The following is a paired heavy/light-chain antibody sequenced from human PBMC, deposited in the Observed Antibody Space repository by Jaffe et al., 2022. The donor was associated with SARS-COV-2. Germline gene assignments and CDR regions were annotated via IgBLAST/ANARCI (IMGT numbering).Heavy chain of an antibody. Sequence: RESGPGLVKPSETLSLTCTVSGGSISGSTYYWAWIRQPPGKGLEWIGGISYSASTYFNPSLKSRVTISVDTSKNQFSLKLDSVTAADTAVYYCARSRILSVAAYFDYWGQGTLVTVSS. V-gene: IGHV4-39*01. D-gene: IGHD6-19*01. CDR3: ARSRILSVAAYFDY. J-gene: IGHJ4*02. CDR1: GGSISGSTYY. CDR2: ISYSAST.
Light chain of an antibody. CDR3: QQYGNSPAWT. CDR2: GTS. CDR1: QSVSNSY. J-gene: IGKJ1*01. V-gene: IGKV3-20*01. Sequence: EIVLTQSPGTLSLSPGERASLSCRASQSVSNSYLAWYQQKPGQAPRLLIYGTSSRATGIPDRFSGSGSGTDFTLTISRLEPADFAVYYCQQYGNSPAWTFGQGTKVEIK.